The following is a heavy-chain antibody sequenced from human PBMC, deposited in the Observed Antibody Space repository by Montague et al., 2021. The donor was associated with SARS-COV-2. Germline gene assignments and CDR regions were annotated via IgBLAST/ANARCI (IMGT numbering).Heavy chain of an antibody. V-gene: IGHV4-34*01. CDR3: ARGHLSVSMIVVVFTSAPYYFDY. CDR1: GGSFGDDH. J-gene: IGHJ4*02. Sequence: SETLSLTCGVYGGSFGDDHWSWIRQPPGKGLEWIGDIKQSGSTNYNPSLKSRVTISVDTSKNQFSLKLTSVTAADTPVYFCARGHLSVSMIVVVFTSAPYYFDYWGQGAQVTVSS. CDR2: IKQSGST. D-gene: IGHD3-22*01.